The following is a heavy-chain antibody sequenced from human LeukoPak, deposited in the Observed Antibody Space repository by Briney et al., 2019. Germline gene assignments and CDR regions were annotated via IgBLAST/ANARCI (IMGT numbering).Heavy chain of an antibody. CDR3: ARDIDDVGALLDF. V-gene: IGHV4-39*07. CDR2: INYNWRT. J-gene: IGHJ4*02. D-gene: IGHD1-26*01. Sequence: SETLSLTCTISDDSISSNRYFWAWIRQPPGGSLEWIASINYNWRTYYNPSLKSRLTISIDTAKRQFSLKLYSVTAADTALYYCARDIDDVGALLDFWGQGTLVTVSS. CDR1: DDSISSNRYF.